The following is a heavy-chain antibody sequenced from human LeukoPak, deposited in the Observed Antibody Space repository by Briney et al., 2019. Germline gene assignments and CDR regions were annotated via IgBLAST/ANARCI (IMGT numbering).Heavy chain of an antibody. CDR3: ARHWAMVRSLGIWFDP. CDR1: GGSISSGGYY. V-gene: IGHV4-31*03. CDR2: IYYSGST. Sequence: NPSETLSLTCTVSGGSISSGGYYWSWIRQHPGKGLEWIGYIYYSGSTYYNPSLKSRVTISVDTSKNQFSLRLSSVTAADTAVYYCARHWAMVRSLGIWFDPWGQGTLVTVSS. D-gene: IGHD3-10*01. J-gene: IGHJ5*02.